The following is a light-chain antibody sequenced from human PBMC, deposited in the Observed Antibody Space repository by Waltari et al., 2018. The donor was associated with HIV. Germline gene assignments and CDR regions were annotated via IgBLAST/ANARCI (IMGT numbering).Light chain of an antibody. J-gene: IGLJ3*02. CDR1: SSNVVTNY. Sequence: SVLTQTPSASGSPGQRVTIPCSGSSSNVVTNYANWYKQLPGRAPDPFIYHNNQRPLGVPDRFSGSKSGTSASLAISGLRSEDEADYYCATWDDSLSAWLFGGGTRLSVL. CDR2: HNN. CDR3: ATWDDSLSAWL. V-gene: IGLV1-47*01.